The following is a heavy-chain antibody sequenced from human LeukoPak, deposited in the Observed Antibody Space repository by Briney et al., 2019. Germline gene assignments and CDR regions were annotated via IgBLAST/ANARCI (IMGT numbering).Heavy chain of an antibody. D-gene: IGHD1-20*01. CDR2: FASDRTTT. CDR1: GFTFSSYS. Sequence: GGSLRLSCAASGFTFSSYSINWVRQAPGKGLEWVSYFASDRTTTYCADSVKGRFTMSRDNAKNSLYLRMDSLRAEDTAVYYCARGHNWSFDSWGQGTLVTVSS. J-gene: IGHJ4*02. CDR3: ARGHNWSFDS. V-gene: IGHV3-48*01.